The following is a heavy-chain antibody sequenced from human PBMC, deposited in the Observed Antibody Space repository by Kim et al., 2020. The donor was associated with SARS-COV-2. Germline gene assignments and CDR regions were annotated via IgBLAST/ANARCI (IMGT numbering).Heavy chain of an antibody. CDR3: ARLVEWATFVCENQVDP. J-gene: IGHJ5*02. CDR2: VYYSGST. V-gene: IGHV4-39*07. Sequence: SETLSLTCTVSGGSISSSTSYWAWIRQPPGKGRVWIGYVYYSGSTYYYPSLSSPVTMSADTSNNHFSLQLGSVTAADAATYHCARLVEWATFVCENQVDP. CDR1: GGSISSSTSY. D-gene: IGHD3-16*01.